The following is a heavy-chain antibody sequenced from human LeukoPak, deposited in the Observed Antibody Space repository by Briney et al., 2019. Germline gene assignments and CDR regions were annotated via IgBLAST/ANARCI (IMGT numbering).Heavy chain of an antibody. CDR1: GFTFNNYG. V-gene: IGHV3-33*01. D-gene: IGHD1-26*01. J-gene: IGHJ6*03. Sequence: GGSLRLSCAASGFTFNNYGRRWVRQAPGKGLEWVAFIWYDGSNKYYADSVKGRFTISRDNAKNSLYLQMNSLRAEDTAVYYCARDPYSGSYGNYYYYFMDVWGKGTTVTISS. CDR2: IWYDGSNK. CDR3: ARDPYSGSYGNYYYYFMDV.